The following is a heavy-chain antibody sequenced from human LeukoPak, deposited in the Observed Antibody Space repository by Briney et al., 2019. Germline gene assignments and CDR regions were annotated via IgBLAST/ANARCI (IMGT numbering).Heavy chain of an antibody. J-gene: IGHJ4*02. V-gene: IGHV3-9*01. CDR2: ISWNSGSI. Sequence: SGGSLRLSCAASGFTFDDYAMHRVRQAPGKGLEWVSGISWNSGSIGYADSVKGRFTISRDNAKNSLYLQMNSLRAEDTALYYCAKDIAAVAGSTFDYWGQGTLVTVSS. D-gene: IGHD6-19*01. CDR3: AKDIAAVAGSTFDY. CDR1: GFTFDDYA.